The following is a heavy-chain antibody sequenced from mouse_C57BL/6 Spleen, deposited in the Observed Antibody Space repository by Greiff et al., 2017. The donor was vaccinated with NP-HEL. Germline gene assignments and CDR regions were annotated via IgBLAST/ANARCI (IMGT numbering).Heavy chain of an antibody. CDR1: GYAFSSSW. CDR3: ARAGYGNYLYAMDY. J-gene: IGHJ4*01. CDR2: IYPGDGDT. D-gene: IGHD2-1*01. Sequence: QVQLQQSGPELVKPGASVKISCKASGYAFSSSWMNWVKQRPGKGLEWIGRIYPGDGDTNYNGKFKGKATLTADNSSSTAYMQLSSLTSEDSAVYFCARAGYGNYLYAMDYWGQGTSVTVSS. V-gene: IGHV1-82*01.